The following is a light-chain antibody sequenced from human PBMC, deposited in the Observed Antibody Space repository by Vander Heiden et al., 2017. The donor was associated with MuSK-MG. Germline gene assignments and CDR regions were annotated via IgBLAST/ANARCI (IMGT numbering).Light chain of an antibody. CDR1: QSVLYSSNNKNY. V-gene: IGKV4-1*01. CDR3: QQEDSTRT. Sequence: DIVMTQSPDSLAVSLGERATINCKSSQSVLYSSNNKNYLAWYQQKPGQPPKLLIYWASTRESGVPDRFSGSGSGTDFTLTISSLQAEDVAVYYCQQEDSTRTFGQGTKVEIK. J-gene: IGKJ1*01. CDR2: WAS.